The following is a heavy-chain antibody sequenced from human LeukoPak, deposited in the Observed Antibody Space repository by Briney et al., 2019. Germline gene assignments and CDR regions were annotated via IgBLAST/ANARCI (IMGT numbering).Heavy chain of an antibody. J-gene: IGHJ3*02. CDR3: AGEVAAAFDI. CDR1: GYSISSGYY. CDR2: IYHSGST. Sequence: SETLSLTCTVSGYSISSGYYWGWIRPPPGKGLEWIGSIYHSGSTYYNPSLKSRVTISVDTSKNQFSLKLSSVTAADTAVYYCAGEVAAAFDIWGQGTMVTVSS. D-gene: IGHD6-25*01. V-gene: IGHV4-38-2*02.